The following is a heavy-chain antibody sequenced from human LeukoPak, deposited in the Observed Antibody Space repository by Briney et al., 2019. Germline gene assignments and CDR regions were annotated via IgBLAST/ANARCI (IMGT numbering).Heavy chain of an antibody. Sequence: SETLSLTCTVSDDSITIYYWSWIRQPPGKGLKWIGYIDHTGITNYNPSLNSRVTISRDTSKNHFSLELSSATAADTAVYFCARGRVSSSTRYSTYYYYFYMDVWGKGTTVTVSS. CDR3: ARGRVSSSTRYSTYYYYFYMDV. CDR1: DDSITIYY. J-gene: IGHJ6*03. D-gene: IGHD4-11*01. CDR2: IDHTGIT. V-gene: IGHV4-59*01.